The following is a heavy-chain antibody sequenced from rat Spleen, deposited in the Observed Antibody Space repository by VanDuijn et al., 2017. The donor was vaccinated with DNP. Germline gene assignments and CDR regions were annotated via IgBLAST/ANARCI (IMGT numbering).Heavy chain of an antibody. CDR1: GFSLPSCG. Sequence: QVQLKESGPGLVQPSQTLSLTCTVSGFSLPSCGVNWVRQPPGKGLEWIGAIWRGGDTVYNSAFKSRLSITRDTSKSQVLLKMNSLQTEDTAMYFCARSPAGRYNGWLAYWGQGTLVTVSS. J-gene: IGHJ3*01. CDR3: ARSPAGRYNGWLAY. D-gene: IGHD1-4*01. CDR2: IWRGGDT. V-gene: IGHV2-16*01.